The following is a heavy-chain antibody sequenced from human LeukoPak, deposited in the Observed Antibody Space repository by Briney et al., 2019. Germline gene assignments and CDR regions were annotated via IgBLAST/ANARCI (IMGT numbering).Heavy chain of an antibody. J-gene: IGHJ4*02. Sequence: GVSVKVSCKAFGYTFTSYGISWVRQAPGQGLEWMGWISAYNGNTNYAQKVQGRVTMTTDTSTSTAYMELRSLRSDDTAVYYCAREGTYYYDSSGSNFDYWGQGTLVTVSS. D-gene: IGHD3-22*01. CDR2: ISAYNGNT. CDR3: AREGTYYYDSSGSNFDY. CDR1: GYTFTSYG. V-gene: IGHV1-18*01.